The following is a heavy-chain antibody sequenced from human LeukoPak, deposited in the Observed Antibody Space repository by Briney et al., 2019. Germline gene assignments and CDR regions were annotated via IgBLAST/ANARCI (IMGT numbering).Heavy chain of an antibody. CDR3: ATDGSSTDDYYFDY. Sequence: ASVKLSCKASGYGFTSYYIHWVRHPPGQGLEWMGIIKPSGGSTSYAQKFQGRVIMTRDTSTSTVYMDLSSLRSEDTAVYYCATDGSSTDDYYFDYWGQGTLVTVSS. J-gene: IGHJ4*02. CDR2: IKPSGGST. V-gene: IGHV1-46*01. D-gene: IGHD2-2*01. CDR1: GYGFTSYY.